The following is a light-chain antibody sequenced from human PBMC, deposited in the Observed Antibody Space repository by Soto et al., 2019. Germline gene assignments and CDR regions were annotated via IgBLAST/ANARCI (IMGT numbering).Light chain of an antibody. V-gene: IGLV1-51*01. Sequence: QSVLTQPPSVSAAPGQKVTISCSGSSSNIGGNSVSWYQQLPGTAPKLLIYDDNKRPSGIPDRFSGSKSGTSATLGITGFQTGDEADYYGGSGDSSLSAYVFGTGPKVAVL. J-gene: IGLJ1*01. CDR3: GSGDSSLSAYV. CDR2: DDN. CDR1: SSNIGGNS.